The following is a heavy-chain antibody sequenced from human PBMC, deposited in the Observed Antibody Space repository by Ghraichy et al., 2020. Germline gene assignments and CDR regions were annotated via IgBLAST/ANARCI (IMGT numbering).Heavy chain of an antibody. D-gene: IGHD3-3*01. J-gene: IGHJ5*02. V-gene: IGHV3-43*01. Sequence: GVLRLSCAASGFHFDIYSMHWVRQVPGRGLEWLSLVGDDGSTKYADSVKGRFTISRDNIKKSLYLEMNSLRSEDTALYYCTRGLGFWSGWRFDPWGQGTLVTVSS. CDR1: GFHFDIYS. CDR2: VGDDGST. CDR3: TRGLGFWSGWRFDP.